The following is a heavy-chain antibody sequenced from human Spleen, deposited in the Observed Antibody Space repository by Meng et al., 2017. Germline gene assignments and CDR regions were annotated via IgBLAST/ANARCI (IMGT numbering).Heavy chain of an antibody. D-gene: IGHD2-2*01. Sequence: GESLKISCAAPGFRFSDYFMSWIRQAPGKGLELVSYIGGSGGSISYADSVKGRFSISRDNAKNSLFLQMNGLRAEDTALYYCARGLVDCDRTSCYHYFVYWGRGTLVTVSS. J-gene: IGHJ4*02. CDR1: GFRFSDYF. CDR3: ARGLVDCDRTSCYHYFVY. CDR2: IGGSGGSI. V-gene: IGHV3-11*04.